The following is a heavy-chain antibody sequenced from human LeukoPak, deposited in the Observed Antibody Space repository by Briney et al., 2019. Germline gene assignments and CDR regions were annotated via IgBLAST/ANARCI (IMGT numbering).Heavy chain of an antibody. V-gene: IGHV3-21*01. CDR3: ARDLSVFDY. Sequence: WGSLILSCAASGFTFNTYSMHWVRQAPGKGLEWVSSISGSSTYIYYADSVKGRFTISRDNAKNSLYLQMNSLRAEDTAVYYCARDLSVFDYWGQGTLVTVSS. D-gene: IGHD4-17*01. CDR2: ISGSSTYI. J-gene: IGHJ4*02. CDR1: GFTFNTYS.